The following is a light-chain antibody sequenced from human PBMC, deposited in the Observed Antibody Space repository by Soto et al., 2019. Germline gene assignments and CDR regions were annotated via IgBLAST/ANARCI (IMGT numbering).Light chain of an antibody. CDR1: SNDVGGYNY. J-gene: IGLJ2*01. Sequence: QSALTQPASMSGSPGQSITISCTGTSNDVGGYNYVSWYQQHPGKAPKLMIYDVSNRPSGVSNRFSGSKSGNTASLTISGLQAEDEADYYCSSYTGSSTIVFGGGTKLTVL. CDR3: SSYTGSSTIV. CDR2: DVS. V-gene: IGLV2-14*01.